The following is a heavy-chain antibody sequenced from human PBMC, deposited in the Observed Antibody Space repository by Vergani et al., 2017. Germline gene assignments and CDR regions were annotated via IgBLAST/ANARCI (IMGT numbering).Heavy chain of an antibody. V-gene: IGHV3-30*04. CDR2: ISNDGRHT. Sequence: VQLLESGGGLVQPGGSLRLSCEASGFSFPGYAMSWVRQAPGKGLEWVALISNDGRHTYYADSVRGRFSISRDNSKNTLYLQMNSLRTEDTANYYCRGEMDVWGKGP. CDR3: RGEMDV. J-gene: IGHJ6*03. CDR1: GFSFPGYA.